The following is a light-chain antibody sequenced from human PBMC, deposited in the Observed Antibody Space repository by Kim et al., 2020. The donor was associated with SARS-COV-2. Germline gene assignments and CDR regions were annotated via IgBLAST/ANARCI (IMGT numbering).Light chain of an antibody. CDR3: QVWDSSTWV. Sequence: SYELTQPLSVSVALGQTASITCGGNNIGSYNVHWYQQTPGQAPVLVIYRDNNRPSGIPERFSGSNSGNTATLTITRAQAGDEADYFCQVWDSSTWVFGGG. J-gene: IGLJ3*02. CDR2: RDN. CDR1: NIGSYN. V-gene: IGLV3-9*01.